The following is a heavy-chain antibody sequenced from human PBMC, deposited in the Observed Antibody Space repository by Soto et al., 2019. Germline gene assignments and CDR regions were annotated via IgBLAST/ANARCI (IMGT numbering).Heavy chain of an antibody. CDR3: XXGQGIAVVNYFDY. Sequence: QVQLVQSGAEVKKPGSSVKVSCKASGGTFSSYAISWVRQAPGQGLEWMGGIIPIFGTANYAQKFQGRVTITADESTSTAYMELSSLXSEXXXXXXXXXGQGIAVVNYFDYWGQGTLVXVXX. V-gene: IGHV1-69*01. CDR1: GGTFSSYA. J-gene: IGHJ4*02. CDR2: IIPIFGTA. D-gene: IGHD3-16*02.